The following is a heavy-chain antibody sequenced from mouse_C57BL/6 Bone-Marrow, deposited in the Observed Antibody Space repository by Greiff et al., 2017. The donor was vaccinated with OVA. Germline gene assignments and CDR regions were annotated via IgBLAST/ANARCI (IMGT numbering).Heavy chain of an antibody. Sequence: VQGVESGAELARPGASVKLSCKASGYTFTSYGISWVKQRTGQGLEWIGEIYPRSGNTYYNEKFKGKATLTADKSSSTAYMELRSLTSEDSAVYFCADLLPIRYFDYWGQGTTLTVSS. D-gene: IGHD2-1*01. V-gene: IGHV1-81*01. CDR3: ADLLPIRYFDY. J-gene: IGHJ2*01. CDR2: IYPRSGNT. CDR1: GYTFTSYG.